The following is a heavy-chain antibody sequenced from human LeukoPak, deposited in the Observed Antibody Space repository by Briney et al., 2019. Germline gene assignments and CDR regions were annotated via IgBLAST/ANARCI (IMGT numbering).Heavy chain of an antibody. CDR1: GYTFTGYY. Sequence: GASVKVSCKASGYTFTGYYMHWVRQAPGQGLEWMGWINPNSGGTNYAQKFQGRVTMTRDTSISTAYMELSRLRSDDTAVYYCARDRAYYYGSGSYVLGEYYFDYWGQGTLVTVSS. CDR3: ARDRAYYYGSGSYVLGEYYFDY. J-gene: IGHJ4*02. CDR2: INPNSGGT. D-gene: IGHD3-10*01. V-gene: IGHV1-2*02.